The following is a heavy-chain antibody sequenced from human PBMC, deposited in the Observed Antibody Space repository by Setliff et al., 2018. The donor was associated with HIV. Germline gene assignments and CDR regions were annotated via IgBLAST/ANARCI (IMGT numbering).Heavy chain of an antibody. J-gene: IGHJ4*02. V-gene: IGHV4-4*02. Sequence: PSETLSLTCAVSGGSISSNWWSWVRQSPGKGLEWIGEIYHSGSTHYNPSLQSRVTISVDKSKSQFSLKLNSVTAADTAVYYCGGNGYYSSDYWGQGTLVTV. D-gene: IGHD3-22*01. CDR2: IYHSGST. CDR1: GGSISSNW. CDR3: GGNGYYSSDY.